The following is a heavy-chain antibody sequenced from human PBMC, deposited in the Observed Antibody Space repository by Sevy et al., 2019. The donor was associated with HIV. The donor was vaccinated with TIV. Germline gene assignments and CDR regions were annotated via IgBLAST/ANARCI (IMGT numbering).Heavy chain of an antibody. CDR3: AREGYSSSWRELDY. CDR1: GFTFSSYD. Sequence: GGSLRLSCAASGFTFSSYDMHWVRQAPGKGLEWVAVISYDGSNKYYADSVKGRFTISRDNSKNTLYLQMNSLRAEDTAVYYCAREGYSSSWRELDYWGQGTLVTVSS. D-gene: IGHD6-13*01. V-gene: IGHV3-30-3*01. J-gene: IGHJ4*02. CDR2: ISYDGSNK.